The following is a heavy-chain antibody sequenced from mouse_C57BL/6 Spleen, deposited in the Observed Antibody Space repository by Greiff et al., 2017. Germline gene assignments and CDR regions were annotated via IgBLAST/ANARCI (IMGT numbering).Heavy chain of an antibody. CDR3: ARGRDYYYAMDY. Sequence: QVQLQQPGAELVRPGTSVKLSCKASGYTFTSYWMHWVKQRPGQGLEWIGVIDPSDSYTKYNQKFKGKATLTVDTSSSTAYMQLSSLTSEDSAVYDCARGRDYYYAMDYWYQGTSVTVSA. V-gene: IGHV1-59*01. D-gene: IGHD2-4*01. CDR1: GYTFTSYW. CDR2: IDPSDSYT. J-gene: IGHJ4*01.